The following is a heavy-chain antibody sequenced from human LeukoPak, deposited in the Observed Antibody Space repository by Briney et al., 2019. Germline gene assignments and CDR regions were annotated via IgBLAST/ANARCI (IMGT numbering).Heavy chain of an antibody. Sequence: PGGSLRLSCAASGFTFSSYAMSWVRQAPGKGLEWVSAISGSGGSTYYADSVKGRFTISRDNSKNTLYLQMNSLRAEDTAVYYCAKVRSHHSSMELGKSSGWPEFDYWGQGTLVTVSS. D-gene: IGHD6-19*01. CDR2: ISGSGGST. CDR1: GFTFSSYA. V-gene: IGHV3-23*01. J-gene: IGHJ4*02. CDR3: AKVRSHHSSMELGKSSGWPEFDY.